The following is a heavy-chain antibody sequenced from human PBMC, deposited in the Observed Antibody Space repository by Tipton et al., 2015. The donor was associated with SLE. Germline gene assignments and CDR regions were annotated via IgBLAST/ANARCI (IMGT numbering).Heavy chain of an antibody. CDR1: GGSISGYY. J-gene: IGHJ6*03. D-gene: IGHD3-3*01. Sequence: TLSLTCTVSGGSISGYYWTWIRQPPGKGLEWIGHIYYSGSYYSGTTYYNPSLKSRVTISVDTSKNQFSLRLSSVTAADTAMYYCARDLYDFWSGYTPSGAMDVWGKGTTVTVSS. CDR3: ARDLYDFWSGYTPSGAMDV. V-gene: IGHV4-59*12. CDR2: IYYSGSYYSGTT.